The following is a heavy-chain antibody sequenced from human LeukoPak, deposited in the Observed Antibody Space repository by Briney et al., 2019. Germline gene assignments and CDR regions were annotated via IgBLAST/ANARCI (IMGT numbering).Heavy chain of an antibody. CDR2: SNK. Sequence: SNKYYADSVKGRFTISRDNSKNTLYLQMNSLRAEDTAVYYCAKPHPSITAAYFDYWGQGTLVTVSS. CDR3: AKPHPSITAAYFDY. J-gene: IGHJ4*02. D-gene: IGHD6-13*01. V-gene: IGHV3-30*02.